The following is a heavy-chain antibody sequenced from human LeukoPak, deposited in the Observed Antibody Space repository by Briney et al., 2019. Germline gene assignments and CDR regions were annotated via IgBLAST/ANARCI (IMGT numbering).Heavy chain of an antibody. J-gene: IGHJ4*02. CDR2: IYHSGST. CDR3: ARNYSYGLDY. CDR1: GGSISSGGYP. V-gene: IGHV4-30-2*01. D-gene: IGHD5-18*01. Sequence: KTSQTLSLTCAVSGGSISSGGYPWSWIRQPPGKGLEWIGYIYHSGSTYYNPSLKSRVTISVDRSKNQFSLKLSSVTAADTAVYYCARNYSYGLDYWGQGTLVTVSS.